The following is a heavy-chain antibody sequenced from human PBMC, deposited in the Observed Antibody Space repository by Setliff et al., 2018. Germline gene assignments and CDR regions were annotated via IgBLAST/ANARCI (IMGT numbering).Heavy chain of an antibody. V-gene: IGHV4-39*07. J-gene: IGHJ4*02. CDR1: GGSISSSSYY. CDR3: ARRATYYNFWSGYYDY. Sequence: SETLSLTCTVSGGSISSSSYYWGWIRQPPGKGLEWIGSIYYSGSTYYNPSLKSRVTISVDTSKNQFSLKLSSVTAADTAVYYCARRATYYNFWSGYYDYWGQGTLVTSPQ. D-gene: IGHD3-3*01. CDR2: IYYSGST.